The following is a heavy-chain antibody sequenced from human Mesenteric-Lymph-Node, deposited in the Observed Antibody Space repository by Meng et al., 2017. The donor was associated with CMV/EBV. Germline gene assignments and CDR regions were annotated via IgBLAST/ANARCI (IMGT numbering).Heavy chain of an antibody. V-gene: IGHV3-74*01. J-gene: IGHJ6*02. Sequence: GESLKISCAASGFTFSSYWMHWVRQAPGKGLVWVSRINSDGSSTSYADSVKGRFTISRDNAKNTLYLQMNSLKTEDTAIYYCTTDLGIYGMDLWGQGTTVTVSS. CDR1: GFTFSSYW. CDR3: TTDLGIYGMDL. D-gene: IGHD1-14*01. CDR2: INSDGSST.